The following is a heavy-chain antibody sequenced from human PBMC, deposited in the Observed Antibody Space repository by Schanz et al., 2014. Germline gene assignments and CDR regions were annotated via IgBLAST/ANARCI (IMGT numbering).Heavy chain of an antibody. CDR1: EFTFSSYK. Sequence: EVQLVESGGGLVKPGGSLRLSCEASEFTFSSYKMNWVRQAPGKGLEWVSSISSSGSDIHYADSVKGRFTISRDNAKNTLYLQMNSLRAEDAAVYYCARESKTNYDFLTGYYSIDYWGQGTLVTVSS. CDR2: ISSSGSDI. V-gene: IGHV3-21*01. CDR3: ARESKTNYDFLTGYYSIDY. D-gene: IGHD3-9*01. J-gene: IGHJ4*02.